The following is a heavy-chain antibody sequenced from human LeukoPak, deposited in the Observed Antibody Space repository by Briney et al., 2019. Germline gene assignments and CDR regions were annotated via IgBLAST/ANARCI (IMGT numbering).Heavy chain of an antibody. J-gene: IGHJ5*02. CDR2: ISSSGSTI. CDR1: GFTFSSYE. V-gene: IGHV3-48*03. Sequence: GGSLRLSCAASGFTFSSYEMNWVRQAPGKGLDWVSYISSSGSTIYYADSVKGRFTISRDNAKNSLYLQMNSLRAEDTAVYYCARGSRITTFGGGWFDPWGQGTLVTVSS. CDR3: ARGSRITTFGGGWFDP. D-gene: IGHD3-3*01.